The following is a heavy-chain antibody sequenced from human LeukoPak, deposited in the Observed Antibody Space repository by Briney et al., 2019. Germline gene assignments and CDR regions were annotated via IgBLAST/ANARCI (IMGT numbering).Heavy chain of an antibody. J-gene: IGHJ4*02. CDR3: ARGPLDYGDGNKYYFDY. V-gene: IGHV4-59*01. Sequence: SETLSLTCTVSGGSISSYYWSWIRQPPGKGLEWIGYIYYSGSTNYNPSLKSRVTISVDTSKNQFSLKLSPVTAADTAVYYCARGPLDYGDGNKYYFDYWGQGTLVTVSS. CDR2: IYYSGST. D-gene: IGHD4-17*01. CDR1: GGSISSYY.